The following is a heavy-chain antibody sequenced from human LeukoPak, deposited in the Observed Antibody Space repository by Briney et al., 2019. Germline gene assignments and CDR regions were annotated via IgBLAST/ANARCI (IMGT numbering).Heavy chain of an antibody. CDR1: GYTLTELS. CDR2: INPNTGGT. CDR3: ARPLRVTMIRGAAFRASSDFDP. D-gene: IGHD3-10*01. V-gene: IGHV1-2*02. Sequence: GASVKVSCKVSGYTLTELSMHWVRQAPGQGLEWMGWINPNTGGTKYAQRFQDRVTMTRDTSISTAYMEVSRLRYDDTAVYYCARPLRVTMIRGAAFRASSDFDPWGQGTLVTVSS. J-gene: IGHJ5*02.